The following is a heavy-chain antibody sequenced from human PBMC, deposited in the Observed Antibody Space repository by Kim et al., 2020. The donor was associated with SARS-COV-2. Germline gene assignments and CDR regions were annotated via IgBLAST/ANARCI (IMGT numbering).Heavy chain of an antibody. CDR2: MNPNSGNT. V-gene: IGHV1-8*01. Sequence: ASAKVSCKASGYTFTSYDINWVRQATGQGLEWMGWMNPNSGNTVYAQKFQGRVTMTRNTSISTAYMELSSLRSEDTAVYYCARTSYGGATSFPDYWGQGTLVTVSS. J-gene: IGHJ4*02. CDR1: GYTFTSYD. D-gene: IGHD1-26*01. CDR3: ARTSYGGATSFPDY.